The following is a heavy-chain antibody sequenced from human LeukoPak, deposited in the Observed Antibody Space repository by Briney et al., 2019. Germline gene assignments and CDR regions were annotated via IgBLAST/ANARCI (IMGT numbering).Heavy chain of an antibody. D-gene: IGHD3-10*01. V-gene: IGHV3-30*18. Sequence: GGSLRLSCAASGFSLSNHAMHWVRQAPGKGLGWVAVISYDGIDKFYADSVRGRFTISRDNSNNTLYLHMNSLRPEDTAVYFCAKDRYYYNSGSSYAYYYFSMDVWGQGTTVTVSS. CDR2: ISYDGIDK. CDR1: GFSLSNHA. CDR3: AKDRYYYNSGSSYAYYYFSMDV. J-gene: IGHJ6*02.